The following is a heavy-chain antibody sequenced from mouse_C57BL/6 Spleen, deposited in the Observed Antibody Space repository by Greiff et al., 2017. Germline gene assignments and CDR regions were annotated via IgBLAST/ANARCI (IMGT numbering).Heavy chain of an antibody. D-gene: IGHD1-1*01. V-gene: IGHV1-82*01. CDR3: AREGVITTVVALYAMDY. CDR2: IYPGDGAT. CDR1: GYAFRSSW. J-gene: IGHJ4*01. Sequence: QVQLKQSGPELVKPGASVKISCKASGYAFRSSWMNWVTQRPGKGLEWIGRIYPGDGATNYNGKFKGKATLTADKSSRTSYMHLSSLTSAASAVYFCAREGVITTVVALYAMDYWGQGTSVTVSS.